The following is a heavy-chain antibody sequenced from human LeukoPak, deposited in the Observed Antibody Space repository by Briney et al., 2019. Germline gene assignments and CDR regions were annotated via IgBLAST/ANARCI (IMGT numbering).Heavy chain of an antibody. Sequence: GESLKISCAASGFTFSSYAMSWVRQAPGKGLEWVSAISGSGGSTYYADSVKGRFTISRDNSKNTLYLQMNSLRAEDTAVYYCAKDQTILRFDPGGQGTLVTVSS. CDR1: GFTFSSYA. V-gene: IGHV3-23*01. D-gene: IGHD3-9*01. J-gene: IGHJ5*02. CDR2: ISGSGGST. CDR3: AKDQTILRFDP.